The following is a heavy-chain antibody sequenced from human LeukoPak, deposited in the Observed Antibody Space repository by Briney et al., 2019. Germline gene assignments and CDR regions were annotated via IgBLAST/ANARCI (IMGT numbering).Heavy chain of an antibody. CDR2: FNWNGGST. D-gene: IGHD3-22*01. V-gene: IGHV3-20*04. Sequence: GGSLRLSCAASGFTFDDYGMSWVRQAPGKGLEWVSGFNWNGGSTGYADSVKGRFTISRDNAKNSLYLQMNRLRAEDTALYYCARDKYDSSGYYDYWGQGTLVTVSS. CDR3: ARDKYDSSGYYDY. CDR1: GFTFDDYG. J-gene: IGHJ4*02.